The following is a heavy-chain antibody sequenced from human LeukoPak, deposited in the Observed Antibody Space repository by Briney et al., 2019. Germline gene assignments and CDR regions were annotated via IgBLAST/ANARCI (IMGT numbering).Heavy chain of an antibody. V-gene: IGHV3-21*01. Sequence: AGGSLRLSCAASQFSFSSYSFNWVRQAPGQGLEWVSSINKGATHMYYADSMRGRFTVSRDDAKNSLYPQMNSLTAEDTAVYYCVRLRRNSDSSGYYYYYDYWGRGALVTVSS. CDR2: INKGATHM. D-gene: IGHD3-22*01. J-gene: IGHJ4*02. CDR3: VRLRRNSDSSGYYYYYDY. CDR1: QFSFSSYS.